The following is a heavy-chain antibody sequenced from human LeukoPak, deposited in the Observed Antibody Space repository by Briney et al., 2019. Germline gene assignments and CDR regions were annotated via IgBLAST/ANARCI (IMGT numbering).Heavy chain of an antibody. CDR3: ARFYSSSFLYYYYYYMDV. J-gene: IGHJ6*03. CDR2: INHSGST. V-gene: IGHV4-34*01. Sequence: SETLSLTCAVYGGSFSGYYWSWIRQPPGKGLEWIGEINHSGSTNYNPSLKSRVTISVDTSKNQFSLKLSSVTAAAKAVYYCARFYSSSFLYYYYYYMDVWGKGTTVTVSS. D-gene: IGHD6-6*01. CDR1: GGSFSGYY.